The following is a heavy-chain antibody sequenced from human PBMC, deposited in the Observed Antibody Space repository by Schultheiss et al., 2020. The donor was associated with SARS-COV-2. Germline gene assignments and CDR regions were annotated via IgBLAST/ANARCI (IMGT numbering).Heavy chain of an antibody. CDR2: IYWNGER. CDR1: GFSLTTGVG. CDR3: AHSTSYDILTGLDY. J-gene: IGHJ4*02. D-gene: IGHD3-9*01. V-gene: IGHV2-5*01. Sequence: SGPTLVKPTQTLTLTCSFSGFSLTTGVGVGWLRQPPGKALEWLALIYWNGERRYRPSLKSRLTITKDTSKNQVVLTMTNMDPVDTATYYCAHSTSYDILTGLDYWGQGTLVTVSS.